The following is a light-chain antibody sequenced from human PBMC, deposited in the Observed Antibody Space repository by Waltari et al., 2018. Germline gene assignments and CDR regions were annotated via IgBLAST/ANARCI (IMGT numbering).Light chain of an antibody. CDR1: HSAVAASYS. Sequence: QSALTQPASVSGSPGPSITISCSGIHSAVAASYSLSWYQHHPGEAPQFIIYDVTNRPSGVSDRFSASKSANRAFLTISGLQPDDEGDYYCSSQTLDGVVLFGGGTKLTVL. CDR2: DVT. CDR3: SSQTLDGVVL. J-gene: IGLJ2*01. V-gene: IGLV2-14*03.